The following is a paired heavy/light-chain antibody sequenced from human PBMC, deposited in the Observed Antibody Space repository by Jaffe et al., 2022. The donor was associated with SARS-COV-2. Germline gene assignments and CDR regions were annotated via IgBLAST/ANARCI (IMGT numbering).Light chain of an antibody. CDR3: QVWDSSTAV. Sequence: SYELTQPLSVSVALGQTARITCGGNNIGRKNVHWYQQKPGQAPVLVIYRDTNRPSGIPERFSGSNSGNTATLTISRAQAGDEADYYCQVWDSSTAVFGGGTKLTVL. CDR1: NIGRKN. J-gene: IGLJ3*02. V-gene: IGLV3-9*01. CDR2: RDT.
Heavy chain of an antibody. CDR2: IYWDDDK. D-gene: IGHD3-22*01. Sequence: QITLKESGPTLLKPTQTLTLTCTFSGFSFSTSGVGVAWIRQPPGKALEWLALIYWDDDKRYSPSLKTRLTITKDTSRNQVVLTMTNLDPVDTATYYCAHRGDGYIYYFDYWGQGILVTVAS. CDR3: AHRGDGYIYYFDY. CDR1: GFSFSTSGVG. V-gene: IGHV2-5*02. J-gene: IGHJ4*02.